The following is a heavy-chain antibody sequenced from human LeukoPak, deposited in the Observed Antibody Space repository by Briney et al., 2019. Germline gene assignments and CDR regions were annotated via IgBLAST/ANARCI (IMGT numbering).Heavy chain of an antibody. CDR2: ISSSSSTI. Sequence: PGGSLRLSCAASGFTFRKHGMNWVRQAPGKGLEWVSYISSSSSTIYYADSVKGRFTISRDNAKNSLYLQMNSLRAEDTAVYYCARDYGERWFGELYRPYFDYWGQGTLVTVSS. CDR3: ARDYGERWFGELYRPYFDY. J-gene: IGHJ4*02. V-gene: IGHV3-48*01. D-gene: IGHD3-10*01. CDR1: GFTFRKHG.